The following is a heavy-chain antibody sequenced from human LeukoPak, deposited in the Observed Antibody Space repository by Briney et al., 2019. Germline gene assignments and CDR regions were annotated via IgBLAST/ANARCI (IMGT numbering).Heavy chain of an antibody. V-gene: IGHV3-21*01. CDR2: IDYDSSHI. J-gene: IGHJ4*02. D-gene: IGHD3-9*01. CDR3: ARDPLRYLRVGHYDY. CDR1: GFTFSNSA. Sequence: PGGSLRLSCAASGFTFSNSAMNWVRQVPGKGLEWVSSIDYDSSHIYYAASVRGRFTIPRDNARNSVYLQMNSLRVEDRAVYYCARDPLRYLRVGHYDYWGQGTLVAVSS.